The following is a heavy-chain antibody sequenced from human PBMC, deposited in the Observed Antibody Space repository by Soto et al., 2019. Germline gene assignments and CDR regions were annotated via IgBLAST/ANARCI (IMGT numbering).Heavy chain of an antibody. Sequence: PWQTLSLTCVISGGSVSSNLASRSWIRQSPSRGLEWLGRTYYRSKWYSYYAQSVKSRITINPDTSENQFSLHLSSVTPEDTAVYYCARVPHTAYFDSWGQGNPLTVSS. CDR2: TYYRSKWYS. CDR3: ARVPHTAYFDS. CDR1: GGSVSSNLAS. V-gene: IGHV6-1*01. J-gene: IGHJ4*02.